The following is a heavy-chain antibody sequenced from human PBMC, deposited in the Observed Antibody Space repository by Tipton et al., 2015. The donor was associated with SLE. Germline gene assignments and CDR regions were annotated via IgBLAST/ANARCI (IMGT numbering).Heavy chain of an antibody. J-gene: IGHJ4*02. CDR2: IYYSGST. CDR3: ARASYGLGNSY. D-gene: IGHD4-17*01. Sequence: TLSLTCTVSGGSISSSNYYWGWIRQPPGKGLEWIGSIYYSGSTYYNPSLKSRVTISVDTSKNQFSLKLSSVTAADTAVYYCARASYGLGNSYWGQGTLVTVSS. CDR1: GGSISSSNYY. V-gene: IGHV4-39*07.